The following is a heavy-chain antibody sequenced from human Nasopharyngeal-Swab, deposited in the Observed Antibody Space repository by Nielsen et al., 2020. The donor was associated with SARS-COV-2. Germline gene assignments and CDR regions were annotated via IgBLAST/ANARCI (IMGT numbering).Heavy chain of an antibody. CDR1: GGSISSYY. CDR2: VYYSGST. CDR3: AKQNSGYDYEDNYYYYYMDV. D-gene: IGHD5-12*01. Sequence: SETLSLTCTVSGGSISSYYWSWIWQPPGTGLEWIGYVYYSGSTKYNPSLKSRVTISVDTSKNQFSLNLNSVTAADTAVYYCAKQNSGYDYEDNYYYYYMDVWGQGTTVTVSS. V-gene: IGHV4-59*01. J-gene: IGHJ6*03.